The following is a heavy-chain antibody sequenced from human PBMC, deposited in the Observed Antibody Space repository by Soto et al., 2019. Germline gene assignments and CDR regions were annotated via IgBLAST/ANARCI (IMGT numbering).Heavy chain of an antibody. J-gene: IGHJ5*02. CDR2: IYNSVIT. CDR3: XXXVYT. D-gene: IGHD1-20*01. Sequence: QVQLQESGPGLVKPSQTLSLTCTVSGGSINSGGYYWSWIRQHPGKGLEWIGYIYNSVITYYNPXXXXXXXXXXXXXXXXXXXXXXXXXXXXXXXXXXXXXVYTWGQGTLVTVSS. V-gene: IGHV4-31*01. CDR1: GGSINSGGYY.